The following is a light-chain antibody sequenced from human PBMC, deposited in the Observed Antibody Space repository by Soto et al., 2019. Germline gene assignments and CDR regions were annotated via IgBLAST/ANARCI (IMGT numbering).Light chain of an antibody. CDR1: SSNIGAGSD. J-gene: IGLJ2*01. CDR2: GSD. CDR3: SSYAGSNNLL. V-gene: IGLV1-40*01. Sequence: QSVLTQPPSVSGAPGQRVTISCTGSSSNIGAGSDVHWYQQLPGTAPKLLIYGSDNRPSGVPDRFSGSKSGTSASLAITGLQAEDEADYYCSSYAGSNNLLFGGGTKVTVL.